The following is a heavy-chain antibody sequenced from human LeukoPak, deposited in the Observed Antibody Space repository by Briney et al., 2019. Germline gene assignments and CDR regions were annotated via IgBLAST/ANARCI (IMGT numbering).Heavy chain of an antibody. CDR3: ARGHGYSGHALAY. V-gene: IGHV4-59*01. J-gene: IGHJ4*02. D-gene: IGHD5-12*01. Sequence: PSETLSLTCTVSGTSINDYYWSWIRQPPGKRREGSGYIYFSGHTNYSPPLKSRGTIALDAPRDHFSLQLTSVPAADTAVYYCARGHGYSGHALAYWGQGILVTVSS. CDR1: GTSINDYY. CDR2: IYFSGHT.